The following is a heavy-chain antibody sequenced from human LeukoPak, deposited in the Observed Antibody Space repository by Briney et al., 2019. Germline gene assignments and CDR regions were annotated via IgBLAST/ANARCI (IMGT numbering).Heavy chain of an antibody. CDR2: INGVGGVI. CDR3: ARRDHIAVRLDY. V-gene: IGHV3-48*03. Sequence: GGSLRLSCAASGFTLSTYEMSWVRQAPGKGREWVSYINGVGGVIYYAHSVRGRFTISRDTAKNSLDLQMNSLRVEYTSIYYCARRDHIAVRLDYWGQETLVSVSS. J-gene: IGHJ4*02. D-gene: IGHD6-6*01. CDR1: GFTLSTYE.